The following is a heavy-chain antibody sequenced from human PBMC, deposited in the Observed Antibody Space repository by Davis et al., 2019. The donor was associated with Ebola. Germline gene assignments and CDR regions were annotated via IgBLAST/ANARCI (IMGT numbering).Heavy chain of an antibody. D-gene: IGHD6-13*01. Sequence: PSETLSLTCAVSGGSFSGFSWSWVRQAPGKGLEWVAVISYDGDNNYHADSVKGRFTISRDNAKNTLYLQMNSLRVEDTAVYYCARDGIATFGKVKYYYGMDVWGKGTTVTVSS. V-gene: IGHV3-30*04. J-gene: IGHJ6*04. CDR2: ISYDGDNN. CDR1: GGSFSGFS. CDR3: ARDGIATFGKVKYYYGMDV.